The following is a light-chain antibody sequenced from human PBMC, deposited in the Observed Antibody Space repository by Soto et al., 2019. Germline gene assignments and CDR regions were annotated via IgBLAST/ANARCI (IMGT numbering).Light chain of an antibody. CDR1: QGIRTD. CDR2: AAS. CDR3: LQDYNYPLT. V-gene: IGKV1-6*01. Sequence: AIQMTQSPSSLSAAVGYRFIITCRASQGIRTDSGWYQQEPGKAPTLLIYAASGFHSGVPSRFSGSGSGTDFTLTISSLQPEDFATYYCLQDYNYPLTFGGGTKVDI. J-gene: IGKJ4*01.